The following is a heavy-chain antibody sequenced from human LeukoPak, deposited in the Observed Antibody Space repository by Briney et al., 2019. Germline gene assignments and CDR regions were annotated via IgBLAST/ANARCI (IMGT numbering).Heavy chain of an antibody. Sequence: PSETLSLTSTVSGGSISSYYWSWLRQPPGKGLEWLGYIYYSGSTNYNPSLKGRVTISVDTSKNQFSLKLSSVTAADTAVYYCARASRRKDYDFWSGYWLGMDVWGQGTTVTVSS. CDR2: IYYSGST. CDR1: GGSISSYY. J-gene: IGHJ6*02. V-gene: IGHV4-59*01. CDR3: ARASRRKDYDFWSGYWLGMDV. D-gene: IGHD3-3*01.